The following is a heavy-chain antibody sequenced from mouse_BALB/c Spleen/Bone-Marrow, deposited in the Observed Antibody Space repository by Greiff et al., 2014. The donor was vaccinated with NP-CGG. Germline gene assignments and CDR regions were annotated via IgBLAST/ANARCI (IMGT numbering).Heavy chain of an antibody. J-gene: IGHJ2*01. D-gene: IGHD2-4*01. CDR2: IWRGGST. CDR1: GFSLTIYG. V-gene: IGHV2-4*02. Sequence: QVQLQQSGPGLVQPSQSLSITCTVSGFSLTIYGIHWVRQPPGKGLEWLGVIWRGGSTDYNAAFIYRLSISKDNSKSQVFFKMNSLQADDTAIYYCARNLDDDYDFDYWGQGTTLTGSA. CDR3: ARNLDDDYDFDY.